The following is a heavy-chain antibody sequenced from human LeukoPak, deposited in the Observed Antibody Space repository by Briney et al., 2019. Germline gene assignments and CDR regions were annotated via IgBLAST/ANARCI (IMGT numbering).Heavy chain of an antibody. CDR3: ARDPDYGDPY. CDR1: GFSFTDSY. D-gene: IGHD4/OR15-4a*01. CDR2: ITSSGATT. Sequence: GGSLRLSCSASGFSFTDSYMNWFRLSPEKGLEWIAYITSSGATTEYADSVKDRFTISRVNAKNSLYLQMNSLRPDDTAVYYCARDPDYGDPYWGQGTLVTVSS. V-gene: IGHV3-11*01. J-gene: IGHJ4*02.